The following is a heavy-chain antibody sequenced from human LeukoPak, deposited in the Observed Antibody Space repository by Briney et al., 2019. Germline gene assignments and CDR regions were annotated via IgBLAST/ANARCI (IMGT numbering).Heavy chain of an antibody. D-gene: IGHD2-2*01. J-gene: IGHJ6*03. CDR3: ARGLRYCSSTSCFPQDYYYYMDV. CDR2: IYYSGST. V-gene: IGHV4-39*07. CDR1: GGSISSSSYY. Sequence: SETLSLTCTVSGGSISSSSYYWGWIRQPPGKGLEWIGSIYYSGSTYYNPSLKSRVTISVDTSKNQFSLKLSSVTAADTAVYYCARGLRYCSSTSCFPQDYYYYMDVWGKGTTVTVSS.